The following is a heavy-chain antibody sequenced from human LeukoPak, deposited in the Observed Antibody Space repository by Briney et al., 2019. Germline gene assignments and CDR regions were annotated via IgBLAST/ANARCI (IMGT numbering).Heavy chain of an antibody. D-gene: IGHD2-15*01. V-gene: IGHV1-69*05. J-gene: IGHJ4*02. CDR3: ARDRPYCSGGSCYEFDY. CDR1: GGTFSSYA. CDR2: IIPIFGTA. Sequence: SVKVSCKASGGTFSSYAISWVRQAPGQGLEWMGRIIPIFGTANYAQKFQGRVTITTDESTSTAYMEPSSLRSEDTAVYYCARDRPYCSGGSCYEFDYWGQGTLVTVSS.